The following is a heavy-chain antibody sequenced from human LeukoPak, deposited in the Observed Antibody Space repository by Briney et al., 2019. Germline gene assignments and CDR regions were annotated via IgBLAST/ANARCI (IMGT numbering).Heavy chain of an antibody. D-gene: IGHD2-8*01. Sequence: SETLSLTCAVYGGSFSGYYWSWIRQPPGKGLEWIGEINHSGSTNYNPSLKSRVTISVDTSKNQFSLKLSSVTAADTAVYYCARGGRRRMVYAIRRSRFDPWGQGTLVTVSS. CDR1: GGSFSGYY. CDR2: INHSGST. V-gene: IGHV4-34*01. J-gene: IGHJ5*02. CDR3: ARGGRRRMVYAIRRSRFDP.